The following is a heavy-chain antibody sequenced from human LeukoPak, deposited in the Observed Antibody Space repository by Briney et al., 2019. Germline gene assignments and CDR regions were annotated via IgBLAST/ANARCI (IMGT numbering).Heavy chain of an antibody. CDR1: GLTFSSYW. J-gene: IGHJ6*02. CDR2: IKQDGSVK. CDR3: ARDGSETDYDFWSGYYNPAGYYYYYGMDV. D-gene: IGHD3-3*01. V-gene: IGHV3-7*01. Sequence: GGCLRLSCAASGLTFSSYWMSSVRQAPGKGLEWVANIKQDGSVKYYVDSVKGRFTISRDNAKNSLYLQMNSLRAADTAVYYCARDGSETDYDFWSGYYNPAGYYYYYGMDVWGQGTTVTVPS.